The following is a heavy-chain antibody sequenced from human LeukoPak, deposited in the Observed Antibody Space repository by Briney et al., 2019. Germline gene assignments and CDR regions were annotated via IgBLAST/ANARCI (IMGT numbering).Heavy chain of an antibody. CDR3: AREVGWQWLVRNWFDP. J-gene: IGHJ5*02. Sequence: GGSLRLSCAASGFTFSSYWMSWVRQAPGKWLEWVANIKQDGGEKYYVDSVKGRFTISRDNAKNSLYLQMNSLRAEDTAVYYCAREVGWQWLVRNWFDPWGQGTLVTVSS. CDR2: IKQDGGEK. V-gene: IGHV3-7*01. CDR1: GFTFSSYW. D-gene: IGHD6-19*01.